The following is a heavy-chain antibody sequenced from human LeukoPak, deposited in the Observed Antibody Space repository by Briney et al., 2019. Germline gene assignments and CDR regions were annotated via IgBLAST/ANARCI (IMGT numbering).Heavy chain of an antibody. V-gene: IGHV3-23*01. CDR2: ISGSGGST. Sequence: GGSLRLSCAASGFTFSSYAMIGVRQAPGKGLEWVSAISGSGGSTYYADSVKGRFTISRDNSKNTLYLQMNSLRAEDTAVYYCAKDRVAVAGYNWFDPWGQGTLVTVSS. CDR1: GFTFSSYA. D-gene: IGHD6-19*01. CDR3: AKDRVAVAGYNWFDP. J-gene: IGHJ5*02.